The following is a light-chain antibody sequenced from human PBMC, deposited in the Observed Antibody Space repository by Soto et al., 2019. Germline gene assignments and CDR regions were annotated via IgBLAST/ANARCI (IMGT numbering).Light chain of an antibody. J-gene: IGLJ2*01. CDR3: SSYTTSSAQV. V-gene: IGLV2-14*01. CDR2: DVG. Sequence: QSVLTQPASVSGSPGQSITISCTGTSSDVGGYDYVSWYQQHPGKAPKLMIYDVGDRPSGVSNRFSGSKSGNTASLTISGLQAEDEADYYCSSYTTSSAQVFGGGTKLTVL. CDR1: SSDVGGYDY.